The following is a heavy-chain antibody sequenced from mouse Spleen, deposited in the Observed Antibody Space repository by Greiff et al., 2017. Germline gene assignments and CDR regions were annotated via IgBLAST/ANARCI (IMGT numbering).Heavy chain of an antibody. D-gene: IGHD2-4*01. CDR1: GFTFSSYA. CDR2: ISSGGGNT. J-gene: IGHJ1*01. CDR3: ARGAIYYDYDVYFDV. Sequence: EVKLMESGGGLVKLGGSLKLSCAASGFTFSSYAMSWVRQTPEKRLEWVATISSGGGNTYYPDSVKGRFTISRDNAKNTLYLQMSSLKSEDTAMYYCARGAIYYDYDVYFDVWGAGTTVTVSS. V-gene: IGHV5-9*04.